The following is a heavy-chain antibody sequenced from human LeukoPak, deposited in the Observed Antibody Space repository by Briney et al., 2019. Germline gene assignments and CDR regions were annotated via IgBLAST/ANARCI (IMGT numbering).Heavy chain of an antibody. J-gene: IGHJ4*02. D-gene: IGHD6-19*01. CDR1: GFTFSSYG. CDR3: AKDWSSSGWYVVY. Sequence: PGGSLRLSCAASGFTFSSYGMHWVRQAPGKGLEWVAVISYDGSNKYYADSVKGRSTISRDNSKNTLYLQMNSLRAEDTAVYYCAKDWSSSGWYVVYWGQGTLVTVSS. CDR2: ISYDGSNK. V-gene: IGHV3-30*18.